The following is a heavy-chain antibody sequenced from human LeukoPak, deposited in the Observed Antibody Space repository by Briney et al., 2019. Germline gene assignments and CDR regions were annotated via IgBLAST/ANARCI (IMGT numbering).Heavy chain of an antibody. Sequence: GGSLRLSCAASGFIVSSNYMSWVRQAPGKGLECVSIIYSGSSTYYTDSVKGRFSISRDNSKNTLYLQMDSLRDEDTALYYCARGPFGSGSWYYFDYWGQGTLVTVSS. CDR1: GFIVSSNY. D-gene: IGHD6-13*01. CDR3: ARGPFGSGSWYYFDY. V-gene: IGHV3-53*01. J-gene: IGHJ4*02. CDR2: IYSGSST.